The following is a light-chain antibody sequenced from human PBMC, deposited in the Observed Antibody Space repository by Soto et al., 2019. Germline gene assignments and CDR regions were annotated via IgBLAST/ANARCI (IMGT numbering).Light chain of an antibody. J-gene: IGKJ2*01. CDR1: QSLAYVDGNTY. CDR2: HVS. CDR3: MQGTHWPPYT. V-gene: IGKV2-30*01. Sequence: DVVMTQSPLSLPVTLGQPASISCRSSQSLAYVDGNTYLNWFQQRPGQSPRRLIYHVSNRDSGVPDRFSGSGSGTDFTLKISRVEADDVGVYYCMQGTHWPPYTFGQGTKLEIK.